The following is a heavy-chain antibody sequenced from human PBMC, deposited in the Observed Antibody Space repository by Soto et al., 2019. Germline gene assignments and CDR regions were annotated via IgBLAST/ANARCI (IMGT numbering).Heavy chain of an antibody. D-gene: IGHD2-21*01. CDR3: ERDGGERRAFDI. CDR2: IIPIFGTA. V-gene: IGHV1-69*01. CDR1: GGTFSSYA. Sequence: QVQLVQSGAEVKKPGSSVKVSCKASGGTFSSYAISWVRQAHGQGLEWIGGIIPIFGTANYAEKFQGRVLNTAEESTSTADMELSNLRSEDTAVYYCERDGGERRAFDIWGQGTMVTVSS. J-gene: IGHJ3*02.